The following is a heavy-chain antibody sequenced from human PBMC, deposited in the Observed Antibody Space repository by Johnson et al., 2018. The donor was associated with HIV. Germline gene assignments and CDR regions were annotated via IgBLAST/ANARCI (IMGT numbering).Heavy chain of an antibody. D-gene: IGHD5-18*01. Sequence: VQLVESGGGLVRPGGSLRLSCAASGFTFDDYAMSWVRQVPGKGLEWVSGINWNGGSTGYADSVKGRFTISRDDSKSTLNLQMNSLRAEDTAVYYCAKDSERGYSYCWFGFDIWGQGTMVTVSS. V-gene: IGHV3-20*04. CDR3: AKDSERGYSYCWFGFDI. CDR1: GFTFDDYA. J-gene: IGHJ3*02. CDR2: INWNGGST.